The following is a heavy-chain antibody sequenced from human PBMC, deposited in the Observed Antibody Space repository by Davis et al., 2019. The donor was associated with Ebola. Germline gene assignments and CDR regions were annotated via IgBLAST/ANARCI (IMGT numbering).Heavy chain of an antibody. CDR2: IYYSGST. D-gene: IGHD1-26*01. CDR1: GGSISSYY. CDR3: ARVSGSYLPIGY. Sequence: SETLSLTCTVSGGSISSYYWSWIRQPPGKGLEWIGYIYYSGSTNYNPSLKRRVTISVDTSKNQFSLKLSSVTAADTAVYYCARVSGSYLPIGYWGQGTLVTVSS. J-gene: IGHJ4*02. V-gene: IGHV4-59*12.